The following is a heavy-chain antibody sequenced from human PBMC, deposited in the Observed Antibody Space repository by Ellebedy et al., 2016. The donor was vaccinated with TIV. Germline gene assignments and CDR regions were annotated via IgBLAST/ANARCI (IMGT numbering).Heavy chain of an antibody. V-gene: IGHV4-59*08. CDR2: ISYSMYYSGST. D-gene: IGHD4-23*01. CDR1: GGSMNSYY. J-gene: IGHJ6*03. CDR3: ARHAATVGAPNMDV. Sequence: SETLSLTCTVSGGSMNSYYWSWIRQPPVKGLEWIGYISYSMYYSGSTHYNPSLKSRVTISVDTSKNQFSLKLSSVTAANTAVYYCARHAATVGAPNMDVWGRGTTVTVSS.